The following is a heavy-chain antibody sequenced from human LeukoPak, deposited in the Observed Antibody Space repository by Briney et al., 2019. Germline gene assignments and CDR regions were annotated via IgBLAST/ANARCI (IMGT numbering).Heavy chain of an antibody. Sequence: ASVKASCKASGGTFSSYAISWVRQAPGQGLEWMGGIIPIFGTANYAQKFQGRVTITADESTSTAYMELSSLRSEDTAVYYCARTGEWLLYSGFDYWGQGTLVTVSS. CDR3: ARTGEWLLYSGFDY. CDR1: GGTFSSYA. V-gene: IGHV1-69*13. J-gene: IGHJ4*02. D-gene: IGHD3-3*01. CDR2: IIPIFGTA.